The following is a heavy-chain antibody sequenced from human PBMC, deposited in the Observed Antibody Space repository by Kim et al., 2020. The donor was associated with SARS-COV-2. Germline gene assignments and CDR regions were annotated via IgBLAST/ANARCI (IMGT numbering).Heavy chain of an antibody. D-gene: IGHD3-10*01. J-gene: IGHJ4*02. V-gene: IGHV4-59*01. CDR1: GGSISSYY. CDR2: IYYSGST. CDR3: ARELWGSGSYDY. Sequence: SETLSLTCTVSGGSISSYYWSWIRQPPGKGLEWIGYIYYSGSTNYNPSLKSRVTISVDTSKNQFSLKLSSVTAADTAVYYCARELWGSGSYDYWGQGTLVTVSS.